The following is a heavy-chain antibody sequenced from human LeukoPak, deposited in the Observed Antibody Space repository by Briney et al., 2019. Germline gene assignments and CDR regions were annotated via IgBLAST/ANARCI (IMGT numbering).Heavy chain of an antibody. Sequence: SETLSLTCTVSGGSISSSSLYWDWIRQPPGKGLEWFGTVYYSGSTYYNPSLKSRVTISVDTSKNQFSLKLSSVTAADTAVYYCARNASSLGAGAFDIWGQGTMVTVSS. V-gene: IGHV4-39*01. CDR3: ARNASSLGAGAFDI. CDR2: VYYSGST. CDR1: GGSISSSSLY. D-gene: IGHD2-2*01. J-gene: IGHJ3*02.